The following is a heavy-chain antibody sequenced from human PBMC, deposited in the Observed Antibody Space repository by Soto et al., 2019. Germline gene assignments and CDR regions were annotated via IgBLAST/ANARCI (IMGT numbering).Heavy chain of an antibody. J-gene: IGHJ4*02. CDR1: GGSISSGGYY. CDR2: IYYSGST. D-gene: IGHD3-3*01. Sequence: SETLSLTCTVSGGSISSGGYYWSWIRQHPGKGLEWIGYIYYSGSTYYNPSLKSRVTISVDTSKNQFSLKLSSVTAADTAVYYCARAVVSYYDFWSGGFDYWGQGTQVTVSS. V-gene: IGHV4-31*03. CDR3: ARAVVSYYDFWSGGFDY.